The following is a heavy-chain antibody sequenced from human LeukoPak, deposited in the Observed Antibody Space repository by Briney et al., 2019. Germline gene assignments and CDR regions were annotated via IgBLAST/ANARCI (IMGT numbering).Heavy chain of an antibody. V-gene: IGHV3-23*01. CDR3: AKEGTMTPGGLYWYFDL. J-gene: IGHJ2*01. D-gene: IGHD3-10*01. CDR1: GVSFMTSA. CDR2: ITVSGGGT. Sequence: GGSLRLSCEASGVSFMTSAMSWVRQAPGKGLEWGSSITVSGGGTYYGDSVKGRFTISRDNSKNTLFLQMNGLGVEDTAIYYCAKEGTMTPGGLYWYFDLWGRGTLVTVSS.